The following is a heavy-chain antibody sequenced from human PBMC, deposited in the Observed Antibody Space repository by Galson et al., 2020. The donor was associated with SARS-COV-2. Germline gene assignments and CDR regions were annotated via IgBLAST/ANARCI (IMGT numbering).Heavy chain of an antibody. CDR3: ARVVGAASPDAYDI. V-gene: IGHV1-18*04. D-gene: IGHD1-26*01. Sequence: ASVKVSCKASGYTLTSYDISWVRQAPGQGLEWMGWTSAYNADTNYAQKLQGRVTMTTDTSTSTAYMELRSLRSDDTAVYYCARVVGAASPDAYDIWGQGTTVTVSS. J-gene: IGHJ3*02. CDR1: GYTLTSYD. CDR2: TSAYNADT.